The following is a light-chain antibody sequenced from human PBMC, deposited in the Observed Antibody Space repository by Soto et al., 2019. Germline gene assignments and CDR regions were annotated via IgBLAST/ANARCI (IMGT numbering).Light chain of an antibody. CDR3: QQYNNWPPWT. Sequence: EIVMTQSPATLSVSPGERATPSCRASQSVSSNLAWYQQKPGQAPRLLFYGASTRATGIPARFSGSGSGTEFTLTISSLQSEDFAVYYCQQYNNWPPWTFGQGTKV. CDR1: QSVSSN. V-gene: IGKV3-15*01. CDR2: GAS. J-gene: IGKJ1*01.